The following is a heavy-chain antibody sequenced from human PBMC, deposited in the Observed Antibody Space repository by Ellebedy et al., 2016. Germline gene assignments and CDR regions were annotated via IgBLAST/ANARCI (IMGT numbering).Heavy chain of an antibody. Sequence: GGSLRLXXAPSGLAIANFFMSWVRQAPGKGLEWVSTISAGSDITRLADSVKGRFTISRDSSKNSVYLRMNNLRVEDTAVYYCRQGHYADLWGQGTLVTVSS. V-gene: IGHV3-23*01. CDR1: GLAIANFF. CDR3: RQGHYADL. CDR2: ISAGSDIT. J-gene: IGHJ4*02. D-gene: IGHD4-17*01.